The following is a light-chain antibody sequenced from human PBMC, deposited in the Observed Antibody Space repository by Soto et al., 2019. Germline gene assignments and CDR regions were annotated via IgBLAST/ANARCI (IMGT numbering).Light chain of an antibody. CDR3: QQRRNWPLT. J-gene: IGKJ4*01. CDR1: QNINIY. CDR2: DAT. Sequence: EIVLTQSPATLSLSPGERATLSCRASQNINIYLAWHQHKPGQAPRLLIYDATNRAAGIPARFSGSGSGTDFTLTISSLEPEDFAVYYCQQRRNWPLTFGGGTKVEIK. V-gene: IGKV3-11*01.